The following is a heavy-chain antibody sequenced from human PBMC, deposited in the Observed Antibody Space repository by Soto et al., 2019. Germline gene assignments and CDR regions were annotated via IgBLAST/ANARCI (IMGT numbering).Heavy chain of an antibody. D-gene: IGHD6-19*01. CDR2: IGTTGHP. J-gene: IGHJ4*01. Sequence: EVQLVESGGGLMRPGGSLRLSCRASGFTFDNYDMHWVRQRAGKGLEWVAAIGTTGHPYYPGSGKGRFTISRENVKNSLFLQVNAPKARDTAVYYFARGSSGSFADLDYWGHGTLVTVSA. V-gene: IGHV3-13*05. CDR1: GFTFDNYD. CDR3: ARGSSGSFADLDY.